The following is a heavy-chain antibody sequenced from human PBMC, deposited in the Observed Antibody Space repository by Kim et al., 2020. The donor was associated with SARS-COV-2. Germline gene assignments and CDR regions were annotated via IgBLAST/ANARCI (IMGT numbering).Heavy chain of an antibody. V-gene: IGHV3-23*01. CDR1: GFTFSSYA. D-gene: IGHD3-10*01. CDR3: AKVEILLWFGELLG. CDR2: ISGSGGST. J-gene: IGHJ4*02. Sequence: GGSLRLSCAASGFTFSSYAMSWVRQAPGKGLEWVSAISGSGGSTYYADSVKGRFTISRDNSKNTLYLQMNSLRAEDTAVYYCAKVEILLWFGELLGWGQGTLVTVSS.